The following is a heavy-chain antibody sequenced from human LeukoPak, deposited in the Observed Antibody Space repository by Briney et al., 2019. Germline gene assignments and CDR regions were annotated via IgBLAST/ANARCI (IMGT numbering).Heavy chain of an antibody. D-gene: IGHD6-13*01. J-gene: IGHJ5*02. CDR3: TRHPAAGESWFDP. Sequence: SETLSLTCTVSGGSISSYYWSWIRQPPGKGLEWIGYIYYSGSTNYNPSLKSRVTISVDTSKNQFSLKLSSVTAADTAIYYCTRHPAAGESWFDPWGQGTLVTVSS. CDR1: GGSISSYY. CDR2: IYYSGST. V-gene: IGHV4-59*08.